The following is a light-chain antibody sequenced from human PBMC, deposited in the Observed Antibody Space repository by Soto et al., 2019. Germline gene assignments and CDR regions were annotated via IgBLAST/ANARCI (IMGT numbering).Light chain of an antibody. CDR3: QQYATXXRT. Sequence: EIVLTQSPGTLSLSPGERVTLYCKASQRVSNSYLAWYQQRPGQAPRLLIYGAFSRATDAPDRFSGSESGTEFTLTIDXLXXXDSAVYFCQQYATXXRTFGQGTKVEVK. J-gene: IGKJ1*01. CDR1: QRVSNSY. CDR2: GAF. V-gene: IGKV3-20*01.